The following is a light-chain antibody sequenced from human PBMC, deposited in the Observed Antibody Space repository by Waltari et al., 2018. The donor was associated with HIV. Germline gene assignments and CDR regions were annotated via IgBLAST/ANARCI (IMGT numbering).Light chain of an antibody. Sequence: QSALTQPRSVSGSPGQSVTISCTVTSRDVGGYKYVSWYQQHPAKAPKLMISDVTKRPSGVPERFSGSKSVNTASLTISGLEAEDEADYYCCSYAGSYTLVFGGGTKLTVL. CDR2: DVT. V-gene: IGLV2-11*01. CDR3: CSYAGSYTLV. CDR1: SRDVGGYKY. J-gene: IGLJ3*02.